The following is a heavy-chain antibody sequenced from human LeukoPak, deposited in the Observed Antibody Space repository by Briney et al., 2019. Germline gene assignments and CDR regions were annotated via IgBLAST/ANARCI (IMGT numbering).Heavy chain of an antibody. CDR3: ARSLGLGELFYFDY. Sequence: PSETLSLTCTVSGGSISSYYWSWIRQPPGKGLEWIGYIYYSGSTNYNPSLKSRVTISVDTSKNQFSLKLSSVTAADTAVYYCARSLGLGELFYFDYWGQGTLVTVSS. V-gene: IGHV4-59*08. CDR2: IYYSGST. J-gene: IGHJ4*02. CDR1: GGSISSYY. D-gene: IGHD3-10*01.